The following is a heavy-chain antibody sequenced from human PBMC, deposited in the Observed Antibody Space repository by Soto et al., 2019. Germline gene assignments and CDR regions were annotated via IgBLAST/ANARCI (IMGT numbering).Heavy chain of an antibody. Sequence: PSETLSLTCSVSGRSMSSNYWSWIRQSPDKGLEWLGYVFYGATDYNPSLEGRVSMSVETPKSQFSLKLTSVTAADTAVYYCASYRGAFYFDSWGQGIQVTVSS. J-gene: IGHJ4*02. CDR2: VFYGAT. CDR3: ASYRGAFYFDS. CDR1: GRSMSSNY. V-gene: IGHV4-59*01. D-gene: IGHD4-4*01.